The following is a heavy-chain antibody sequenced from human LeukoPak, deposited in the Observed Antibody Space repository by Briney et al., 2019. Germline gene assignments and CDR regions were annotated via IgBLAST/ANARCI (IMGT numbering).Heavy chain of an antibody. V-gene: IGHV4-59*01. CDR2: IYYSGST. Sequence: SETLSLTCTDSGVSISSYYWSWIRQPPGKGLEWIGYIYYSGSTNYNPSLKSRVTISVDTSKNQFSLKLSSVTAADTAVYYCARGQWLVDYWGQGTMVTVSS. CDR3: ARGQWLVDY. CDR1: GVSISSYY. J-gene: IGHJ4*02. D-gene: IGHD6-19*01.